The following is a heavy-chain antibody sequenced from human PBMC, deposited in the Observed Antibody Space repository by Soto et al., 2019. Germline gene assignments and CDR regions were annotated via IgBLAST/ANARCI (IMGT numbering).Heavy chain of an antibody. V-gene: IGHV4-30-2*01. D-gene: IGHD6-19*01. Sequence: QLQLQESGSGLVKPSQTLSLTCAVSGGSISSGGYSWSWIRQPPGKGLEWIGYIYHSGSTYYNQSLKSRVTISVDRSKNQFPLKLSSVTAADTAVYYCASAGGLGAVAADYWGQGTLFTFSS. J-gene: IGHJ4*02. CDR3: ASAGGLGAVAADY. CDR2: IYHSGST. CDR1: GGSISSGGYS.